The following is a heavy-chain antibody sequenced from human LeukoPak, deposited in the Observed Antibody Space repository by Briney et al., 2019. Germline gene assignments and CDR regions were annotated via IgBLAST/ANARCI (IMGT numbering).Heavy chain of an antibody. CDR1: GGTFSNYA. CDR3: ARGGVIIPYALGP. Sequence: ASVKVSCKASGGTFSNYAISWVRQAPGQGLEWVGGIIPIFGTANYAQKFQGRVTITADESTSTAYMELSSLRSEDTAVYYCARGGVIIPYALGPWGQGTLVTVSS. J-gene: IGHJ5*02. D-gene: IGHD3-10*01. V-gene: IGHV1-69*13. CDR2: IIPIFGTA.